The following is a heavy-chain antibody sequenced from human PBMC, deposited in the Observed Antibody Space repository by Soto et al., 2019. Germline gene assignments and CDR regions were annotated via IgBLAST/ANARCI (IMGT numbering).Heavy chain of an antibody. V-gene: IGHV3-33*01. Sequence: QVQLVESGGGVVQPGRSLRLSCAASGFTFSSYGMHWVRQAPGKGLERVAVIWYDGSNKYYADSVKGRFTISRDNSKNTLYLQMNSPRAEDTAVYYCARDLGDTATVGLGDYWGQGTLVTVSS. D-gene: IGHD5-18*01. CDR3: ARDLGDTATVGLGDY. CDR1: GFTFSSYG. CDR2: IWYDGSNK. J-gene: IGHJ4*02.